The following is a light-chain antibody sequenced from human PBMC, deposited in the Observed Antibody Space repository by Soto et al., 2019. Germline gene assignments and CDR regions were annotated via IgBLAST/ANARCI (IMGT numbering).Light chain of an antibody. V-gene: IGKV1-5*03. CDR3: QQYAAYSWT. J-gene: IGKJ1*01. CDR1: QNINGW. CDR2: EAS. Sequence: DLHMTQSPSTLSASVGDRVAITCRASQNINGWLAWYQQKPGKAPKLLIYEASTLERGVPSRFGGSGSGTEFTLTISSLQSDDFGTYYCQQYAAYSWTFGQGTKVEI.